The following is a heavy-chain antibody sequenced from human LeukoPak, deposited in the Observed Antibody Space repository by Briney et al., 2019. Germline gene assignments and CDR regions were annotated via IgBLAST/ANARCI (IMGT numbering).Heavy chain of an antibody. CDR3: AREKYSSGPFDP. CDR1: GFTSSSYA. Sequence: PGGSLRLSCAASGFTSSSYAMHWVRQAPGKGLEWVAVISYDGSNKYYADSVKGRFTISRDNSKNTLYLQMNSLRAEDTAVYYCAREKYSSGPFDPWGQGTLVTVSS. J-gene: IGHJ5*02. D-gene: IGHD6-19*01. V-gene: IGHV3-30-3*01. CDR2: ISYDGSNK.